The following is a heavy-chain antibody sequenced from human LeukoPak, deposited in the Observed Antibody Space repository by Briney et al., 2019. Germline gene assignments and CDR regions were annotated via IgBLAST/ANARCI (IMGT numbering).Heavy chain of an antibody. CDR2: ISYDGSNK. D-gene: IGHD4-23*01. Sequence: GRSLRLSCAASGFTFSSYAMHWVRQAPVKGLEWVAVISYDGSNKYYADSVKGRFTISRDNSKNTLYLQMNSLRAEDTAVYYCATLPLTTLRWALDYWGQGTLVTVSS. CDR3: ATLPLTTLRWALDY. J-gene: IGHJ4*02. CDR1: GFTFSSYA. V-gene: IGHV3-30*04.